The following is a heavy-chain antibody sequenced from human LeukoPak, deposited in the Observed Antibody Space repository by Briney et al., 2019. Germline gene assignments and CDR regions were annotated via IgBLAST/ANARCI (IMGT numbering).Heavy chain of an antibody. D-gene: IGHD4-17*01. CDR2: ISSSGTTI. J-gene: IGHJ2*01. Sequence: GGSLRLSCAASGFTFSDYYMSWIRQAAGKGLEWVSYISSSGTTIYYADSVKGRFTISRDNAKNSLYLQMNSLRAEDTAVYYCARRTVARDWYFDLWGRGTLVTVSS. CDR3: ARRTVARDWYFDL. V-gene: IGHV3-11*01. CDR1: GFTFSDYY.